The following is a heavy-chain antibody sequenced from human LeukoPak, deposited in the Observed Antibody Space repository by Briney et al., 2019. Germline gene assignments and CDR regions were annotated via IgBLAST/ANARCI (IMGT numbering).Heavy chain of an antibody. D-gene: IGHD3-22*01. J-gene: IGHJ4*02. V-gene: IGHV3-66*01. Sequence: GGSLRLSCAASGFTLSSDYMSWVCHGPGKGLDWVSVIYIGGSTYSSDSLKGRFTISIDNSKKTLYLQMNSLRDEDTAVYYGARGEYYYDSSGYYYLDHWGQGTLVTVSS. CDR1: GFTLSSDY. CDR3: ARGEYYYDSSGYYYLDH. CDR2: IYIGGST.